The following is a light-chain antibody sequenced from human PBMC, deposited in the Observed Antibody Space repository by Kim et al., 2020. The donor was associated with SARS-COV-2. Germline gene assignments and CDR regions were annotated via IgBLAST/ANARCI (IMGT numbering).Light chain of an antibody. Sequence: GQAITISCTGTSNDVGAYNYDSWYQQHPGTAPKLIIYDVNKRPSGFSDRFSGSKSDNTASLTISGLQAEDEANYYCSSQTSSSTVVFGGGTQLTVL. CDR2: DVN. CDR1: SNDVGAYNY. V-gene: IGLV2-14*03. CDR3: SSQTSSSTVV. J-gene: IGLJ2*01.